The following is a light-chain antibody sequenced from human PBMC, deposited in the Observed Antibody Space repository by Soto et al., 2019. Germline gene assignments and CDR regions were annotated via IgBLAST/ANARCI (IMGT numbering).Light chain of an antibody. CDR3: QQSHIIPWT. V-gene: IGKV1-39*01. CDR2: ATS. J-gene: IGKJ1*01. CDR1: QSITTP. Sequence: DIQMTQSPSSLSASVGDRVTITCRASQSITTPLNWYQQKPGKAPKFLIYATSTLQSGVTSRFTGSGSGTDFTLTISNLQPEDLATYYCQQSHIIPWTFGQGTKVEIK.